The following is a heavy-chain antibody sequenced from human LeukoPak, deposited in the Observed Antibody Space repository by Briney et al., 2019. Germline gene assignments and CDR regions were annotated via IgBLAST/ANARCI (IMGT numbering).Heavy chain of an antibody. J-gene: IGHJ6*04. V-gene: IGHV3-21*01. D-gene: IGHD2-21*02. CDR3: VRVFVVVTADYYYGMDV. Sequence: GGSLRLSCAASGFTFSSYSMNWVRQAPGKGLEWVSSISSSSSYIYYADSVKGRFTISRDNAKNSLYLQMNSLRAEDTAVYYCVRVFVVVTADYYYGMDVWGKGTTVTVSS. CDR2: ISSSSSYI. CDR1: GFTFSSYS.